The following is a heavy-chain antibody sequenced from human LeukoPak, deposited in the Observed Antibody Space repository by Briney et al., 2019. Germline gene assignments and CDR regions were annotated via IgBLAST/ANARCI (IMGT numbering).Heavy chain of an antibody. CDR3: VSSGSYRFDY. V-gene: IGHV3-48*02. CDR2: ISSSSSSV. D-gene: IGHD1-26*01. J-gene: IGHJ4*02. Sequence: GGSLRLSCSASGFTFSSYAMNWVRQAPGKGLEGVSYISSSSSSVHYADSVKGRFSISRDNAKNSLYLQMSSLRDEDTAVYYCVSSGSYRFDYWGQGTLVTVSS. CDR1: GFTFSSYA.